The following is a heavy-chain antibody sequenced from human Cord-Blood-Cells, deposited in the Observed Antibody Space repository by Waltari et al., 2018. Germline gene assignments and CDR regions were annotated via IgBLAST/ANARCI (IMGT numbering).Heavy chain of an antibody. D-gene: IGHD3-3*01. J-gene: IGHJ3*02. CDR1: GDSISSRSYY. Sequence: QLQLQESGPGLVKPSETLSLTCTVSGDSISSRSYYWGWIRQPPGKGLEWIGSIYYSGSTYYNPSLKSRVTISVDTSKNQFSVKLSSVTAADTAVYYCASPQNDFWSGYYAFDIWGQGTMVTVSS. V-gene: IGHV4-39*01. CDR3: ASPQNDFWSGYYAFDI. CDR2: IYYSGST.